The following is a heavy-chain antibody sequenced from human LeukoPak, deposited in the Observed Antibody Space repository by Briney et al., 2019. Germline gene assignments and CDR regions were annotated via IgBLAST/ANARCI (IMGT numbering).Heavy chain of an antibody. CDR3: ARQALRYFDC. CDR1: GFTFSSYA. D-gene: IGHD2-21*02. Sequence: PGGSLRLSCAASGFTFSSYAMHWVRQAPGKGLEWVAVISYDGSNKYYADSVKGRFTISRDNSKNTLYLQMNSLRAEDTAVYYCARQALRYFDCWGQGTLVTVSS. CDR2: ISYDGSNK. J-gene: IGHJ4*02. V-gene: IGHV3-30-3*01.